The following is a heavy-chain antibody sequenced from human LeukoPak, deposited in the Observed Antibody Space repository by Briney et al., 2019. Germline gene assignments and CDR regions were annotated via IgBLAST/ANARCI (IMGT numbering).Heavy chain of an antibody. V-gene: IGHV1-2*02. J-gene: IGHJ4*02. CDR3: AGDRLYDSSGYYLDY. CDR2: VNPNSGGT. CDR1: GYTFTGYY. Sequence: GASVKVSCKASGYTFTGYYMHWVRQAPGQGLEWMGWVNPNSGGTNYAQKFQGRVTMTRDTSISTAYMELSRLRSDDTAVYYCAGDRLYDSSGYYLDYWGQGTLVTVSS. D-gene: IGHD3-22*01.